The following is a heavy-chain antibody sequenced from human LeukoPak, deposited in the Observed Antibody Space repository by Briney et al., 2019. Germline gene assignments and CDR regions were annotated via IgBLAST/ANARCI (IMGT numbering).Heavy chain of an antibody. V-gene: IGHV4-61*01. Sequence: SETLSPTCTVSGGSVSSGSYYWSWIRQPPGKGLEWIGYIYYSGSTNYNPSLKSRVTISVDTSKNQFSLKLSSVTAADTAVYYCARGFRGYSYGYPYFDLWGRGTLVTVSS. J-gene: IGHJ2*01. CDR3: ARGFRGYSYGYPYFDL. CDR2: IYYSGST. CDR1: GGSVSSGSYY. D-gene: IGHD5-18*01.